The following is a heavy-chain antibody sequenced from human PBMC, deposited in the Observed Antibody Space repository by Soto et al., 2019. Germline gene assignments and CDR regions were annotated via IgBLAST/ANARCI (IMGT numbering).Heavy chain of an antibody. Sequence: QVQLVQSGAEVKKPGASVKVSCKASGYTFTGYYMHWVRQAPGQGLEWMGWINPNSGGTNYAQKYQGWVSIARDTSISAAYRELSRLGSDDTAVYCCARDSYYDFWSCQRFACGIGVLGQGTTGNVSS. CDR3: ARDSYYDFWSCQRFACGIGV. V-gene: IGHV1-2*04. CDR2: INPNSGGT. D-gene: IGHD3-3*01. CDR1: GYTFTGYY. J-gene: IGHJ6*02.